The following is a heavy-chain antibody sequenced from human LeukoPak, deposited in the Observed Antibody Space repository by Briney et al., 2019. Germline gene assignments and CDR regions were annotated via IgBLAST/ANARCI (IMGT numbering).Heavy chain of an antibody. V-gene: IGHV3-30-3*01. CDR3: ATDSVAGQNSFDP. Sequence: TGGSLSLSCAASGLTFSSYAMHWVRGAPGKGVEGVAVISYDGSNKYYADSVKVRFTSSRDNTKNTLYLQMNSLRPEATAVYYCATDSVAGQNSFDPWGQGTLVTVSA. CDR1: GLTFSSYA. J-gene: IGHJ5*02. CDR2: ISYDGSNK. D-gene: IGHD4-23*01.